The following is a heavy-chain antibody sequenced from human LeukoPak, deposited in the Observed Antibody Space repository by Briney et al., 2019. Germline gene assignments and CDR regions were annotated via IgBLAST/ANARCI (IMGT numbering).Heavy chain of an antibody. J-gene: IGHJ4*02. CDR3: TTGNWGPH. CDR1: GFTFNDAW. Sequence: GGSLRLSCEASGFTFNDAWVNWVRQAPGKGLEWVGRIKRKTDGGTTDYAAPVKGRFTISRDDSKNTLYLQMNSLKTEDTAVYYCTTGNWGPHWGQGTLVTVSS. D-gene: IGHD7-27*01. CDR2: IKRKTDGGTT. V-gene: IGHV3-15*07.